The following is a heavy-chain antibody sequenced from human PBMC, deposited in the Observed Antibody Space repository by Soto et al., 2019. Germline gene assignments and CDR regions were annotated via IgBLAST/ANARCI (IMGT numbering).Heavy chain of an antibody. CDR2: INIDGSGT. J-gene: IGHJ4*02. CDR3: VRGSSDWNGIDY. CDR1: GLTFSSHW. D-gene: IGHD1-1*01. Sequence: EVQLVESGGGLVQPGGSLRLSCAASGLTFSSHWMHWVRQAPGKGLVWVSRINIDGSGTDYTDSVKGRFTISRDNAKNRLYVQMNNLRVDDTAVYHCVRGSSDWNGIDYWGQGTLVTVSS. V-gene: IGHV3-74*01.